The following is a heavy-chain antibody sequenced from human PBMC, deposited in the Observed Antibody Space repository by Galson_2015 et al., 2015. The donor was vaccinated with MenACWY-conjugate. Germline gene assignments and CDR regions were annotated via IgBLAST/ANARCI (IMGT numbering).Heavy chain of an antibody. V-gene: IGHV3-43*02. D-gene: IGHD5-18*01. CDR3: AKDGRDTGQPQYLDS. CDR1: GFTFGDYA. Sequence: SLRLSCAATGFTFGDYAVHWVRRTPGKGLEWVALISGNGDHTYYTDSVKGRFIISRDNSRNSLFLQMSSLRSEDTALYYCAKDGRDTGQPQYLDSWGQGTLVTVSS. J-gene: IGHJ4*02. CDR2: ISGNGDHT.